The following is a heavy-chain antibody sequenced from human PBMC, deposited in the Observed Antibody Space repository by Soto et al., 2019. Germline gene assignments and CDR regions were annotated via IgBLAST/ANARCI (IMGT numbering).Heavy chain of an antibody. CDR1: GFTFSSYV. V-gene: IGHV3-23*01. Sequence: GGSLRLSCAASGFTFSSYVMSWVRQAPGKGLEWVSAISGSGGSTYYADSVKGRFTISRDNSKNTLYLQMNSLRAEDTAVYYCAKSPDLVTMIVVVYFDYWGQGTLVTVSS. CDR2: ISGSGGST. CDR3: AKSPDLVTMIVVVYFDY. J-gene: IGHJ4*02. D-gene: IGHD3-22*01.